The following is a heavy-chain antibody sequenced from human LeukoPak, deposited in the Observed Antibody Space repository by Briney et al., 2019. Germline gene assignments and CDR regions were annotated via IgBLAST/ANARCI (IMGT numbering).Heavy chain of an antibody. J-gene: IGHJ4*02. CDR2: IYYSGST. Sequence: SSETLSLTCTVSGGSISSGGYYWSWIRQHPGKGLEWIGYIYYSGSTYYNPSLKSRVTISVDSSKNQFSLKLSSVTAADTAVYYCARANFIKYSSGWTFDYWGQGTLVTVSS. V-gene: IGHV4-31*03. CDR1: GGSISSGGYY. D-gene: IGHD6-19*01. CDR3: ARANFIKYSSGWTFDY.